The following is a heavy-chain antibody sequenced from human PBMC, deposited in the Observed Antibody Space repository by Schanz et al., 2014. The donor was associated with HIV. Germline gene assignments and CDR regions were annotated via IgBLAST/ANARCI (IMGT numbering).Heavy chain of an antibody. CDR2: ISESGGRS. J-gene: IGHJ5*02. CDR3: AKDKSRHTYSSSSRFDP. CDR1: GFTFNNYA. Sequence: EVQLLESGGGLVQPGGSLRLTCAASGFTFNNYAMTWVRQAPGKGLEWVSSISESGGRSYYADSVNGRFTISRDNSKNTLYLQMTTLRTEDTAVYYCAKDKSRHTYSSSSRFDPWGQGTLVTVSS. D-gene: IGHD6-13*01. V-gene: IGHV3-23*01.